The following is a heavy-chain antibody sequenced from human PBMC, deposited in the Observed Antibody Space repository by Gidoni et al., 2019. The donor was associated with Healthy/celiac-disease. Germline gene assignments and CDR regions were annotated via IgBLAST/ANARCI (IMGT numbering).Heavy chain of an antibody. CDR1: VGPLRSYD. V-gene: IGHV4-59*01. CDR3: AREPGYGDNVGWYFDL. D-gene: IGHD4-17*01. Sequence: QVQLQESGPGLVKPSETLSLTCTVSVGPLRSYDWSWIRQPPGKGLEWIGYIYYSGSTNYNPSIKSRVTIAVDTSKNQFSLKLSAVTAADTAVYYWAREPGYGDNVGWYFDLWGRGTLVTVSS. J-gene: IGHJ2*01. CDR2: IYYSGST.